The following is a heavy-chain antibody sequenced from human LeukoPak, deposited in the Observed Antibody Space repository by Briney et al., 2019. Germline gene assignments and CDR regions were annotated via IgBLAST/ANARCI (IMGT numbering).Heavy chain of an antibody. CDR3: ARTEYSSSSGGFDP. J-gene: IGHJ5*02. V-gene: IGHV1-2*02. CDR1: GYTFTNYG. Sequence: ASVKVSCKASGYTFTNYGIGWVRQAPGQGLEWMGWINPNSGGTYYAQKFQGRVTMTRDTSISTGYMELSRLRSDDTAVYYCARTEYSSSSGGFDPWGQGTLVTVSS. D-gene: IGHD6-6*01. CDR2: INPNSGGT.